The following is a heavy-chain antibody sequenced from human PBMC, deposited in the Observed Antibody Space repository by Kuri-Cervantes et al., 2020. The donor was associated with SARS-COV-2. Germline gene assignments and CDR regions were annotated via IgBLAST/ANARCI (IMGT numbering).Heavy chain of an antibody. J-gene: IGHJ4*02. CDR2: IYHSGST. V-gene: IGHV4-30-2*01. D-gene: IGHD6-19*01. Sequence: SETLSLTCTVSGGSISSGGYYWSWIRQPPGKGLEWIGYIYHSGSTYYNPSLKSRVTISVDRSKNQFSLKLSSVTAADTAVYYCAKDSVVGSGWFFDYWGQGTLVTVSS. CDR3: AKDSVVGSGWFFDY. CDR1: GGSISSGGYY.